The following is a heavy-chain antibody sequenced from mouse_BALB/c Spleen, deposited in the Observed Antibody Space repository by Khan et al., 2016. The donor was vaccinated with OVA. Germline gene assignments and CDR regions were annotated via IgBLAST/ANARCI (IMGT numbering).Heavy chain of an antibody. J-gene: IGHJ3*01. CDR3: ARSPYGNFAY. CDR2: ISSDGDYT. Sequence: EVQLVESGGGLVKPGGSLKLSCAASGFTFSTCAMSWVRQTPEKRLEWVATISSDGDYTYYPDNVTGRFTISRDNAKNTLYLQMSSLRSEDTAMYYCARSPYGNFAYWGQGTLVTVSA. CDR1: GFTFSTCA. V-gene: IGHV5-9-3*01. D-gene: IGHD2-1*01.